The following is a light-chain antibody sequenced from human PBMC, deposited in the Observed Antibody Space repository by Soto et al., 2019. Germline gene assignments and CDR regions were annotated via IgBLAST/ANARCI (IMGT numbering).Light chain of an antibody. Sequence: QSVLTQPPSVSGAPGQRVTISCTGSSSNIGAGHDVHWYQQMPGTAPKLLIYGSTNRPSGVPDRFSGSKSGTSASLAITGLQAEDEADYYCQSYDSSLSGSVFGGGTKLTDL. J-gene: IGLJ3*02. V-gene: IGLV1-40*01. CDR2: GST. CDR1: SSNIGAGHD. CDR3: QSYDSSLSGSV.